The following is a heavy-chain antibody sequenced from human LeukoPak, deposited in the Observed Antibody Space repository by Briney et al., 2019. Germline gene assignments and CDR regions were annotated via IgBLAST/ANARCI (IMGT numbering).Heavy chain of an antibody. J-gene: IGHJ3*02. CDR2: ISAYNGNT. D-gene: IGHD3-3*01. Sequence: SVKVSCKASAYSFTSYGISWVRHADGQVLEWMGSISAYNGNTNYAQKLQGRVTMTTDTSTSTAYLELRSLRSDDTGVYYCARGRGITIFGVALDDAFDIWGQGTMVTVSS. CDR3: ARGRGITIFGVALDDAFDI. CDR1: AYSFTSYG. V-gene: IGHV1-18*01.